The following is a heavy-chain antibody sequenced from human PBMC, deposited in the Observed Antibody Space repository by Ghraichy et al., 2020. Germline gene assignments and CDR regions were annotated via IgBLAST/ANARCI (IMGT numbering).Heavy chain of an antibody. V-gene: IGHV3-9*01. J-gene: IGHJ6*02. CDR3: AKVAVTTGVHYGMDV. D-gene: IGHD4-17*01. CDR2: ISWNSDYI. Sequence: LRLSCAASGFTFDKYAMHWVRQAPGKGLEWVSGISWNSDYIAYADSVRGRFTISRDSAKNSLYLQMNSLRPEDTALYYCAKVAVTTGVHYGMDVWGQGTTVTVSS. CDR1: GFTFDKYA.